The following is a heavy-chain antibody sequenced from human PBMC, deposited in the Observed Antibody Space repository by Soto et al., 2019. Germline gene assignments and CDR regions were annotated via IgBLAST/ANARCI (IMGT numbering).Heavy chain of an antibody. CDR3: TTSPQIQYYDFWSGYYTPAPYYYYYGMDV. Sequence: PGGSLRLSCAASGFTFSNAWMNWVRQAPGKGLEWVGRIKSKTDGGTTDYAAPVKGRFTISRDDSKNTLYLQMNSLKTEDTAVYYCTTSPQIQYYDFWSGYYTPAPYYYYYGMDVWGQGTTVTVSS. J-gene: IGHJ6*02. CDR1: GFTFSNAW. V-gene: IGHV3-15*07. CDR2: IKSKTDGGTT. D-gene: IGHD3-3*01.